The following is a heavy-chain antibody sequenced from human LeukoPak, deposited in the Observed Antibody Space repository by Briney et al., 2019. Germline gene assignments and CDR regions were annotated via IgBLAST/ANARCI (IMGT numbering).Heavy chain of an antibody. CDR2: IYTNGKA. CDR1: GGSISSYY. D-gene: IGHD2-21*02. J-gene: IGHJ3*01. CDR3: ARDPECCSGDCNEPQGSAFYV. V-gene: IGHV4-4*07. Sequence: SETLSLTCSVSGGSISSYYWSWIRQPAGQGLEWIWRIYTNGKANYNPSLARRVTISVDTSRTQFQLTLRYVPAADTATSCCARDPECCSGDCNEPQGSAFYVWGQGTMVTVSS.